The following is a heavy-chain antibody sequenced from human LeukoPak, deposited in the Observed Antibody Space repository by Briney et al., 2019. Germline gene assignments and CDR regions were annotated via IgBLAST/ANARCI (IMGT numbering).Heavy chain of an antibody. V-gene: IGHV3-23*01. CDR2: ISGSGGST. CDR3: AKTTTGYSSGRYPGWPVDY. J-gene: IGHJ4*02. D-gene: IGHD6-19*01. Sequence: PGGSLGLSCSASGFTFSSYAMTWVRQAPGKGLEWVSGISGSGGSTYFADSVKGRFTISRDNSKNTVYLQMNSLRAEDTAVYYCAKTTTGYSSGRYPGWPVDYWGQGTLVTVSS. CDR1: GFTFSSYA.